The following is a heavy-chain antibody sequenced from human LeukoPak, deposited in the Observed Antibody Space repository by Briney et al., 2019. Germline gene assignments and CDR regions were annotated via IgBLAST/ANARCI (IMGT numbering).Heavy chain of an antibody. V-gene: IGHV3-23*01. Sequence: PGGSLRLSCAASGFTFSSYAMSWVRQAPGKGLEWVSAISGSGGSTYYADSVKGRFTISRYNSKNTLYLQMNSLRAEDTAVYYCAKGNLLWFENNWFDPWGQGTLVTVSS. D-gene: IGHD3-10*01. CDR1: GFTFSSYA. J-gene: IGHJ5*02. CDR3: AKGNLLWFENNWFDP. CDR2: ISGSGGST.